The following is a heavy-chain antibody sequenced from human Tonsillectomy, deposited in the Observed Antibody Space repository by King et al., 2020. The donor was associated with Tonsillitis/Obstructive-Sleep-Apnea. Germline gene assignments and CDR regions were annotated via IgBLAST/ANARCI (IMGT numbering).Heavy chain of an antibody. CDR2: INPSGGST. CDR1: GYTFTSYY. J-gene: IGHJ6*02. V-gene: IGHV1-46*01. CDR3: ARDPLWSGSLVTYGMDV. D-gene: IGHD3-3*01. Sequence: VQLVESGAEVKKPGASVKVSCTASGYTFTSYYMHWVRQAPGQGLEWMGIINPSGGSTSYAQKFQGRVTMTRDTSTSTVYMELSSLRSEDTAVYYCARDPLWSGSLVTYGMDVWGQGTTVTVSS.